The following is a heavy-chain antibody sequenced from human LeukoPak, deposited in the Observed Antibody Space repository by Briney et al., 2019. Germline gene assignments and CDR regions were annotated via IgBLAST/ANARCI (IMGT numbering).Heavy chain of an antibody. CDR2: IIPIFGIA. D-gene: IGHD2-15*01. V-gene: IGHV1-69*04. CDR1: GGTFSSYA. Sequence: SVKVSCKASGGTFSSYAISWVRQAPGQGLEWMGRIIPIFGIANYAQKFQGRVTITADKSTSTAYMELSSLRSEDTAVYYCASWNVVAVNSYTNWFDPWGQGTLVTVSS. CDR3: ASWNVVAVNSYTNWFDP. J-gene: IGHJ5*02.